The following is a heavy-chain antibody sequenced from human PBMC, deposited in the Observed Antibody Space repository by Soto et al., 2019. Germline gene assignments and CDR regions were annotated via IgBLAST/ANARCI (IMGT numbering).Heavy chain of an antibody. V-gene: IGHV3-74*01. CDR2: INSDGSST. CDR3: ARDSFTVTTYDAFDI. J-gene: IGHJ3*02. D-gene: IGHD4-17*01. CDR1: GFTFSSYW. Sequence: GGSLRLSCAASGFTFSSYWMHWVRQAPGKGLVWVSRINSDGSSTSYADSVKGRFTISRDNAKNTLYLQMNSLRAEDTAVYYCARDSFTVTTYDAFDIWGQGTMVTVS.